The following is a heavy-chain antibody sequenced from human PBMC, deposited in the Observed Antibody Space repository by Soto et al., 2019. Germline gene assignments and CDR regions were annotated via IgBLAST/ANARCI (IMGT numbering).Heavy chain of an antibody. CDR2: IIPFLGKI. CDR3: ARETADRGSSGRPLLPENFDS. J-gene: IGHJ4*02. CDR1: GSIFITYG. V-gene: IGHV1-69*06. D-gene: IGHD2-21*02. Sequence: QVQLVQSGAEMKMPGSSVKVSCKTSGSIFITYGISWVRQAPGQGLEWMGGIIPFLGKINHAQIFQDRVTITTDKDTRTGYLELADRISNDTAVYYGARETADRGSSGRPLLPENFDSWGQGNLVTGSS.